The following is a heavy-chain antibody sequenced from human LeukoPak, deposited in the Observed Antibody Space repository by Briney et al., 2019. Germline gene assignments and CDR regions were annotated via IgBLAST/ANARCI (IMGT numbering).Heavy chain of an antibody. D-gene: IGHD4-17*01. CDR1: GFTFSSYS. CDR3: ASGYGDYLRRDY. Sequence: GGSLRLSCAASGFTFSSYSMNWVRQAPGKGLEWVSIIYVGGATYYADSVKGRFTISRDNSKNTLYLQMNSLKVEDTAVYYCASGYGDYLRRDYWGQGTLVTVSS. V-gene: IGHV3-53*01. CDR2: IYVGGAT. J-gene: IGHJ4*02.